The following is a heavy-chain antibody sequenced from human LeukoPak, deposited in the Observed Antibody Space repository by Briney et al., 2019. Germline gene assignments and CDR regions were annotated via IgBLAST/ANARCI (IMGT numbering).Heavy chain of an antibody. CDR3: AKDIQLSA. CDR2: IASSGRNT. Sequence: GGSLRLSCAASGFNFNDAAMTWVRQAPGKGLEWVSLIASSGRNTYYTGSVRGRFTISRDNSKKTLSLQMNSLRVEDTAIYYCAKDIQLSAWGLGTMVTVSS. V-gene: IGHV3-23*01. CDR1: GFNFNDAA. J-gene: IGHJ3*01. D-gene: IGHD5-24*01.